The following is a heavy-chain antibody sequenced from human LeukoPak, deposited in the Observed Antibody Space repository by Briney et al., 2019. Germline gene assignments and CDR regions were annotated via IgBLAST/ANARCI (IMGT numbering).Heavy chain of an antibody. V-gene: IGHV4-34*01. J-gene: IGHJ3*02. D-gene: IGHD6-13*01. Sequence: SETPSLTCAVYGGSFSGYYWSWIRQPPGKGLEWIGEINHSGSTNYNPSLKSRVTISVDKSKNQFSLKLSSVTAADTAVYYCARSLDSSSWPFDAFDIWGQGTMVTVSS. CDR1: GGSFSGYY. CDR2: INHSGST. CDR3: ARSLDSSSWPFDAFDI.